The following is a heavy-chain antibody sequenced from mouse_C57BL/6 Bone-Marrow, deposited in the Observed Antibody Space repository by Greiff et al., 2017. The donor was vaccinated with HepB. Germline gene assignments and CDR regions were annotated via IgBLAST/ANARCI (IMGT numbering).Heavy chain of an antibody. D-gene: IGHD1-1*01. CDR3: ASDRGGSSLFAY. Sequence: QVQLQQSGPGLVAPSQSLSITCTVSGFSLTSYGVDWVRQSPGKGLEWLGVIWGVGSTNYNSALKSRLSISKDNSKSQVFLKMNSLQTDDTAMYYCASDRGGSSLFAYWGQGTLVTVSA. CDR2: IWGVGST. J-gene: IGHJ3*01. V-gene: IGHV2-6*01. CDR1: GFSLTSYG.